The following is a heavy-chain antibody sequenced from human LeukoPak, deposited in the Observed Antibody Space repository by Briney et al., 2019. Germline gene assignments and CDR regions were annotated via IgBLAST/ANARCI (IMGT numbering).Heavy chain of an antibody. CDR1: GDSIGSYF. CDR2: IYHTGSV. V-gene: IGHV4-59*08. J-gene: IGHJ4*02. CDR3: ARHYDFWSAYNY. D-gene: IGHD3-3*01. Sequence: SETLSLTCTVSGDSIGSYFWSWIRQSPGKGLEWIGEIYHTGSVNYNLSLESRVTISRDRSKSQFSLMLRSVTAADTAVYYCARHYDFWSAYNYWGQGILVTVSS.